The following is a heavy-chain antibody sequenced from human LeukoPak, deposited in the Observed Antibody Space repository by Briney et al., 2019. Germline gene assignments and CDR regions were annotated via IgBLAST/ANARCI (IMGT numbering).Heavy chain of an antibody. Sequence: GESLKISCKGSGYSFTSYWIGWVRQMPGKGLEWMGIIYPGNSDTRYSPSFQGQVTISADKPISTAYLQWSSLKASDTAMYYCARRDYYDSSGPTGLDYWGREPWSPSPQ. J-gene: IGHJ4*02. CDR2: IYPGNSDT. CDR3: ARRDYYDSSGPTGLDY. CDR1: GYSFTSYW. D-gene: IGHD3-22*01. V-gene: IGHV5-51*01.